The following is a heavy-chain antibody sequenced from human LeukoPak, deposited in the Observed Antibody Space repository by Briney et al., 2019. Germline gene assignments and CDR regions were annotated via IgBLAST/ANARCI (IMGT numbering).Heavy chain of an antibody. V-gene: IGHV4-4*07. CDR3: ARQMASAGTAGFDF. Sequence: SETLSLTCTVSGASISSYYGSWIRQPAGKGLEWIGHIYSTGSTNYNPSLKSRVTMSLDTSKNQFSLRLRSVTAADTAVYYCARQMASAGTAGFDFWGQGAMVTVSS. CDR1: GASISSYY. J-gene: IGHJ4*02. D-gene: IGHD6-13*01. CDR2: IYSTGST.